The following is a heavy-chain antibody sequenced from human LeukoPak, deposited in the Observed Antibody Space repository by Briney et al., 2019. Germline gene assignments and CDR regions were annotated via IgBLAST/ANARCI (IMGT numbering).Heavy chain of an antibody. CDR2: IKQDGSEK. Sequence: GGSLRLSCAASGFTFSSYGMSWVRQAPGKGLEWVANIKQDGSEKYYVDSVKGRFTISRDNAKNSLYLQMNSLRAEDTAVYYCARDIGSMDVWGKGTTVTISS. CDR1: GFTFSSYG. CDR3: ARDIGSMDV. J-gene: IGHJ6*04. D-gene: IGHD1-26*01. V-gene: IGHV3-7*01.